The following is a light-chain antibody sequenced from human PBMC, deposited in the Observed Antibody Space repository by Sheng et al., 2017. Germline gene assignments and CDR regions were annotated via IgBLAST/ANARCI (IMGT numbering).Light chain of an antibody. CDR1: TLGNKY. J-gene: IGLJ2*01. CDR2: QDT. CDR3: QAWDSRIMV. Sequence: SYELTQPPSVSVSPGQTATVTCSGETLGNKYVCWYQQRPGQSPVLVIHQDTKRPSGIPERFSGSNSGNIATLTISGTQAIDEADYYCQAWDSRIMVFGGGTKLTVL. V-gene: IGLV3-1*01.